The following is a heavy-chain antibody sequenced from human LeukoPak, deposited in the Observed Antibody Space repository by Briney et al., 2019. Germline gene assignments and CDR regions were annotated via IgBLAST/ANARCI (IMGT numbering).Heavy chain of an antibody. Sequence: AASVKVSCKASGYTFTSYAMHWVRQAPGQRLEWMGWINGGNGNTKHSQKFQGRVTFTRDTSASIAYMELSSLRSEDTAVYYCASGMLTMVRGVISSLDYWGQGTLVTVSS. J-gene: IGHJ4*02. CDR3: ASGMLTMVRGVISSLDY. V-gene: IGHV1-3*01. CDR1: GYTFTSYA. CDR2: INGGNGNT. D-gene: IGHD3-10*01.